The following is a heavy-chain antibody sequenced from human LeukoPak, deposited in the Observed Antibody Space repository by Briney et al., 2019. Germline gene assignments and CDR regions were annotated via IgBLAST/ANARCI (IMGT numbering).Heavy chain of an antibody. V-gene: IGHV3-9*01. CDR3: ARDGREFGTDERWLDF. Sequence: LRLRCAPWVFTFESYPMPCVRHGTDKGREGVSGITWYDVEIDYADSVRGRFTISRDNAKNFLYLQMNSLRPADTAVYYCARDGREFGTDERWLDFWGRGTLVTVSS. CDR2: ITWYDVEI. CDR1: VFTFESYP. D-gene: IGHD3-10*01. J-gene: IGHJ4*02.